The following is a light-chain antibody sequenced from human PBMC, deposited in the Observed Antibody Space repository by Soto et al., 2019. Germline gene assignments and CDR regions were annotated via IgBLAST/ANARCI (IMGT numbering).Light chain of an antibody. CDR2: TSN. Sequence: QSVLTQPPSASGTPGQRVTISCSGSNSNIGNKKVNWYQQLPGTAPKLLIYTSNQRPSGVPDRFSGSKSGTSASLAISGLQSEDEADYYCATWDDSLHGYVFGTGTKLTVL. CDR1: NSNIGNKK. J-gene: IGLJ1*01. CDR3: ATWDDSLHGYV. V-gene: IGLV1-44*01.